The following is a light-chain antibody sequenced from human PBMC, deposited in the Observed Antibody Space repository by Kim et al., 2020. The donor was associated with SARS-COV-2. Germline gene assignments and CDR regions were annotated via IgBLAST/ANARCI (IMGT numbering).Light chain of an antibody. CDR1: QTIGRS. J-gene: IGKJ2*01. Sequence: EIVLTQSPDFQSVTPKEKVTITCRASQTIGRSVHWYQQKPDQSPKLLIKYGSQSFSGVPSRFSGSGSGTDFTRPIHSLEADDAATYYCQQSSSLPQTLGQGTKREI. CDR3: QQSSSLPQT. V-gene: IGKV6-21*01. CDR2: YGS.